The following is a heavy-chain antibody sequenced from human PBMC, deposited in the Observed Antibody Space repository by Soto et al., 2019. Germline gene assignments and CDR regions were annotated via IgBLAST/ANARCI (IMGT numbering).Heavy chain of an antibody. D-gene: IGHD2-2*01. CDR2: IYYSGST. Sequence: QVQLQESGPGLVKPSQTLSLTCTVSGGSISSGGYYWSWIRQHPGKGLEWIGYIYYSGSTYYNPSLKSRVTISVDTSKNQFSLKLSSVTAADTAVYYCARFSQGRLRYCSSTSCPYYFDYWGQGTLVTVSS. CDR1: GGSISSGGYY. V-gene: IGHV4-31*03. J-gene: IGHJ4*02. CDR3: ARFSQGRLRYCSSTSCPYYFDY.